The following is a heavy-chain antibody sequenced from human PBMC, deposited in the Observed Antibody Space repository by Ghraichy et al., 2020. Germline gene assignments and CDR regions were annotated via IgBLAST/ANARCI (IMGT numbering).Heavy chain of an antibody. Sequence: SETLSLTCTVSGGSISSYYWSWIRQPPGKGLEWIGYIYYSGSTNYNPSLKSRVTISVDTSKNQFSLKLSSVTAADTAMYYCARAPGHYTHTDYWGQGTLVTVSS. D-gene: IGHD4-11*01. J-gene: IGHJ4*02. V-gene: IGHV4-59*01. CDR2: IYYSGST. CDR1: GGSISSYY. CDR3: ARAPGHYTHTDY.